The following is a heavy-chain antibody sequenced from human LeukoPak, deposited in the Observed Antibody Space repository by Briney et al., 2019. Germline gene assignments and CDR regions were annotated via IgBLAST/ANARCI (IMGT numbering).Heavy chain of an antibody. Sequence: GESLKISCKGSGYSFTSYWITWVRQLPGKGLEWMGRIDPSDSYTNYGPSFQGHVTISADKSISTAYLQWSSLKASDTAIYYCTRHWVPGSATRMIDSWGPGTLVTVSS. CDR1: GYSFTSYW. V-gene: IGHV5-10-1*01. CDR3: TRHWVPGSATRMIDS. J-gene: IGHJ4*02. D-gene: IGHD2-15*01. CDR2: IDPSDSYT.